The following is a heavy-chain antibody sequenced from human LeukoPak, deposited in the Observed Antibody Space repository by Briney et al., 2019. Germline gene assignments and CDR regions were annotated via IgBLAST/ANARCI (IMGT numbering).Heavy chain of an antibody. J-gene: IGHJ4*02. V-gene: IGHV3-7*01. CDR1: GFTFSSYW. CDR3: ARDARPTIFGVVFVFDY. Sequence: GGSLRLSCAASGFTFSSYWMSWVRQAPGKGLEWVANIKEDGSEKYYVDSVKGRFTISRDNANNSVYLQMNSLRAEDTAVYYCARDARPTIFGVVFVFDYWGQGALVTASS. D-gene: IGHD3-3*01. CDR2: IKEDGSEK.